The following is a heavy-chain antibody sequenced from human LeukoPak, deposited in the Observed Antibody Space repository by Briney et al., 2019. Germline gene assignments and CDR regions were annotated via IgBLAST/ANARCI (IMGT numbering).Heavy chain of an antibody. J-gene: IGHJ6*02. CDR1: GFTFSSYA. CDR3: AKVVGATTDYYYGMDV. Sequence: PGGSLRLSCAASGFTFSSYAMSWVRQAPGKGLEWVSAISGSGGSTYYADSVKGRFTISRDNSKNTLYLQMNSLRAEDTAVYYCAKVVGATTDYYYGMDVWGQGTTVTVSS. D-gene: IGHD1-26*01. CDR2: ISGSGGST. V-gene: IGHV3-23*01.